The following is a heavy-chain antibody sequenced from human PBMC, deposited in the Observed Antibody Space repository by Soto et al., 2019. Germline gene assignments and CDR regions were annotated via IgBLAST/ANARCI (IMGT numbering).Heavy chain of an antibody. CDR2: IDWDDDK. CDR3: ARIQNANYYYYGMDV. CDR1: GFSLSTSGMC. J-gene: IGHJ6*02. V-gene: IGHV2-70*01. Sequence: SGPTLVNPTQTLTLTCTFSGFSLSTSGMCVSWIRQPPGKALEWLALIDWDDDKYYSTSLKTRLTISKDTSKNQVVLTMTNMDPVDTATYYCARIQNANYYYYGMDVWGQGTTVTVSS.